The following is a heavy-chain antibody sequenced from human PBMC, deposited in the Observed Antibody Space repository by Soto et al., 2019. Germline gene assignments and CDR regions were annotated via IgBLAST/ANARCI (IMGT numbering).Heavy chain of an antibody. J-gene: IGHJ6*02. D-gene: IGHD3-10*01. CDR3: TKKITTVRGSDYVMDV. Sequence: EVQLLESGGGLVQPGGSLRLSCAASGFIFSNYAMKWVRQAPGKGLAWVSIISGGGDVTFYADSVKGRFTISRDNSKNTLYLQMSSLRADDTAIYYCTKKITTVRGSDYVMDVWGQGTTVTVSS. CDR2: ISGGGDVT. CDR1: GFIFSNYA. V-gene: IGHV3-23*01.